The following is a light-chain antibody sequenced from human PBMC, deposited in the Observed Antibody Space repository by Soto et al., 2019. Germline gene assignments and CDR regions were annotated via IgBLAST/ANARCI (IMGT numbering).Light chain of an antibody. Sequence: DIQMTQSPSSLSASLGDRVTITCRASRSISRYLNWYQQKPGKAPKLLIYAASSLQSGVPSRFSGSGSGTDFTLTISSLQPEDFATYYCQQSYNAPPYTFGQGTKLEIK. CDR1: RSISRY. CDR3: QQSYNAPPYT. J-gene: IGKJ2*01. CDR2: AAS. V-gene: IGKV1-39*01.